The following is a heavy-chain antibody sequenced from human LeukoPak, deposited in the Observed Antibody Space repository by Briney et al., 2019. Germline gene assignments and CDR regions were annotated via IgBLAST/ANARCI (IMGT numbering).Heavy chain of an antibody. D-gene: IGHD3-10*01. Sequence: ASVKVSCKASGGTFSSYAISWVRQAPGQGLEWMGEIIPIFGTANYAQKFQGRVTITADKSTSTAYMELSSLRSEDTAVYYCARGGFGELFFDYWGQGTLVTVSS. CDR2: IIPIFGTA. V-gene: IGHV1-69*06. CDR3: ARGGFGELFFDY. CDR1: GGTFSSYA. J-gene: IGHJ4*02.